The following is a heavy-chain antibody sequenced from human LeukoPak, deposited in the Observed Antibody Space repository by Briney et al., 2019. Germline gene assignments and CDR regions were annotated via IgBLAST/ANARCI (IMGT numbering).Heavy chain of an antibody. Sequence: SETLSLTCAVYGGSFSGYYWSWIRQPPGKGLWWVGEINHSGSTNYNPSLKSRVTISVDTSKNQFSLKLSSVTAADTAVYYCARGRYGSGSYRRGSFDYWGQGTLVTVSS. J-gene: IGHJ4*02. V-gene: IGHV4-34*01. D-gene: IGHD3-10*01. CDR1: GGSFSGYY. CDR2: INHSGST. CDR3: ARGRYGSGSYRRGSFDY.